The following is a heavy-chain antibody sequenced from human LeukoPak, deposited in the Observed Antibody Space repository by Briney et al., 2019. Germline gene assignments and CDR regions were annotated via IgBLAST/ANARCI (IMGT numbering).Heavy chain of an antibody. CDR1: GFTFSSYA. CDR3: AKDSPITMVRGDYYYGMDV. CDR2: ISGSGGST. V-gene: IGHV3-23*01. J-gene: IGHJ6*02. D-gene: IGHD3-10*01. Sequence: GGSLRLSCAASGFTFSSYAMSWVRQAPGKGLEWVSAISGSGGSTYYADSVKGRFTISRDNSKNTLYLQMNSLRAEDTAVYYCAKDSPITMVRGDYYYGMDVWGQGTTVTVSS.